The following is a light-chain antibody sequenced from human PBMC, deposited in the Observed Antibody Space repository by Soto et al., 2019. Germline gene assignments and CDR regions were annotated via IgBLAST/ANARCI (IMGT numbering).Light chain of an antibody. V-gene: IGKV3-20*01. CDR3: HHHGSSPLT. J-gene: IGKJ1*01. CDR1: QSVSSSY. CDR2: GAS. Sequence: EIELTQSPGTLSVSPRERATLSCRASQSVSSSYLAWYQQKPGQAPRLLIYGASSRATGIPDRFSGSGSGTDFTLTISRLEPEDFAVYYCHHHGSSPLTFGQGTKVDIK.